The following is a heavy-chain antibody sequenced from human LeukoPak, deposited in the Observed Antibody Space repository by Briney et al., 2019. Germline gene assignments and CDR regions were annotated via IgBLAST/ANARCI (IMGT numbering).Heavy chain of an antibody. CDR2: IQYDGSNK. D-gene: IGHD5-24*01. Sequence: GGSLRLSCAASGFSFSSFAMHWVRQAPGKGLEWVAFIQYDGSNKNYADSVKGRFTISRDNSKNTLYVQMNGLRSEDTAVYYCARDFGYIIDYWGQGTLVTVSS. J-gene: IGHJ4*02. V-gene: IGHV3-30*02. CDR3: ARDFGYIIDY. CDR1: GFSFSSFA.